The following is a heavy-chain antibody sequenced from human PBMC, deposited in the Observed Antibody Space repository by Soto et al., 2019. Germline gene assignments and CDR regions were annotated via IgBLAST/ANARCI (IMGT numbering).Heavy chain of an antibody. J-gene: IGHJ4*02. CDR3: ARESYYDVLTGYSSRSGYFDY. CDR1: GYTFTGYY. V-gene: IGHV1-2*04. CDR2: INPTSGGT. D-gene: IGHD3-9*01. Sequence: ASVKVSCKASGYTFTGYYIHWVRQTPGQGLEWMGWINPTSGGTNYAQNFQGWVTMTRDTSISTAYMDLSRLSSDDTAVYYCARESYYDVLTGYSSRSGYFDYWGQGTLVTVSS.